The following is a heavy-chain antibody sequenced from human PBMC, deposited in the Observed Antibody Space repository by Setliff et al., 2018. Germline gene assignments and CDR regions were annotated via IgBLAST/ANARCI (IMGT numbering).Heavy chain of an antibody. J-gene: IGHJ3*02. CDR3: AKDRNFPNDVFDT. Sequence: GSLKISCAASGFTFSTYAMSWVRQAPGKGLEWVSAISGGSGRTYYVATVKGRFTISRDDSKNTLYLQMNSLRAEDTGIYYCAKDRNFPNDVFDTWGQGTMVTVSS. V-gene: IGHV3-23*01. CDR2: ISGGSGRT. CDR1: GFTFSTYA.